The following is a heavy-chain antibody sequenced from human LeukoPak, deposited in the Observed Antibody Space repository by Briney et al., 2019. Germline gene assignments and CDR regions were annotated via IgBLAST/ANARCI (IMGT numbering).Heavy chain of an antibody. CDR1: GYTFTGYY. J-gene: IGHJ4*02. Sequence: ASVKVSCKASGYTFTGYYMHWVRQAPGQGLEWMGWINPNSGGTNYEQKFQGRVTMTRDTSISTAYMELSRLRADDTAVYYCARAYYDILTGYENFDYWGQGTLVTVSS. V-gene: IGHV1-2*02. CDR3: ARAYYDILTGYENFDY. CDR2: INPNSGGT. D-gene: IGHD3-9*01.